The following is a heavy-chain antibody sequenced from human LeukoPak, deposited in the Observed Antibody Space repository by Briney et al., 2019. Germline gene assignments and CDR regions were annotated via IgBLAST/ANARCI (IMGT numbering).Heavy chain of an antibody. CDR3: AKDRITNFDY. J-gene: IGHJ4*02. CDR2: ISASGGST. Sequence: PGGSLRPSCAASGFTFSTDAMSWVRQAPGKGLEWVSGISASGGSTFYADSVKGRFTVSRDNSKNTLYLQMNSLRAEDTAVYYCAKDRITNFDYWGQGTLVTVSS. V-gene: IGHV3-23*01. CDR1: GFTFSTDA.